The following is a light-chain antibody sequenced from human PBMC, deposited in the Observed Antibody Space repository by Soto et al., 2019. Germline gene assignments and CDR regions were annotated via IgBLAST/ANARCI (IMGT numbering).Light chain of an antibody. CDR1: HNIERW. V-gene: IGKV1-5*01. CDR3: QQYYSYRT. J-gene: IGKJ1*01. CDR2: DAS. Sequence: IQMAQSPSTLSASVGDRVTITCRASHNIERWMAWYQQKPGKAPSLLIFDASTLHSGVPSRFSGSGSGTDLTLTISSLQPDDFATYYCQQYYSYRTFGQGTKVDIK.